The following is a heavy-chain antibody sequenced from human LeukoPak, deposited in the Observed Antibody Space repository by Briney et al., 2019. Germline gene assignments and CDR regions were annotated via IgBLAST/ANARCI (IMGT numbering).Heavy chain of an antibody. J-gene: IGHJ4*02. D-gene: IGHD1-26*01. V-gene: IGHV3-30*18. Sequence: GRSLRLSCAASGFTFSSYGMHWVRQAPGKGLEWVAVISYDGSNKYYADSVKDRFTISRDNSKNTLYLQMNSLRAEDTAVYYCAKEGSFSGSYSYYFDYWGQGTLVTVSS. CDR3: AKEGSFSGSYSYYFDY. CDR2: ISYDGSNK. CDR1: GFTFSSYG.